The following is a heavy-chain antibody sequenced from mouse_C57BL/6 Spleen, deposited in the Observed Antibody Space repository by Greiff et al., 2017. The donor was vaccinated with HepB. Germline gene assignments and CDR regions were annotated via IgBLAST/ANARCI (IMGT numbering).Heavy chain of an antibody. CDR1: GYSITSGYY. Sequence: EVQRVESGPGLVKPSQSLSLTCSVTGYSITSGYYWNWIRQFPGNKLEWMGYISYDGSNNYNPSLKNRISITRDTSKNQFFLKLNSVTTEDTATYYCAGGNYLYYFDYWGQGTTLTVSS. CDR2: ISYDGSN. CDR3: AGGNYLYYFDY. D-gene: IGHD2-1*01. J-gene: IGHJ2*01. V-gene: IGHV3-6*01.